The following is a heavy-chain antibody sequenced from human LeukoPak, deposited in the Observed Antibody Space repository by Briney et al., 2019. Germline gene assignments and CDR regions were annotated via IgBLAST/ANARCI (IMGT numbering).Heavy chain of an antibody. J-gene: IGHJ4*02. CDR2: INHSGST. CDR1: GGSFSGYY. V-gene: IGHV4-34*01. CDR3: ARDPYGSSSADY. D-gene: IGHD6-6*01. Sequence: KPSETLSLTCAVYGGSFSGYYWSWIRQPPGKGLEWVGEINHSGSTNYNPSLKSRVTISVDTSKNQFSLKLSSVTAADTAVYYCARDPYGSSSADYWGQGTLVTVSS.